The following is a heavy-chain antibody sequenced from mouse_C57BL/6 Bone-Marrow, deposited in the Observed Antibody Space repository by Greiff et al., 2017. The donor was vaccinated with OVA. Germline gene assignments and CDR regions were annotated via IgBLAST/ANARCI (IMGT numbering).Heavy chain of an antibody. J-gene: IGHJ1*03. V-gene: IGHV14-4*01. CDR2: IDPENGDT. D-gene: IGHD4-1*02. Sequence: EVQLQQSGAELVRPGASVKLSCTASGFNIKDDYMHWVKQRPEQGLEWIGWIDPENGDTEYASKFQGKATITADTSSNTAYLQLSSLTSEDTAVYYCTPTGGRYFDVWGTGTTVTVSS. CDR3: TPTGGRYFDV. CDR1: GFNIKDDY.